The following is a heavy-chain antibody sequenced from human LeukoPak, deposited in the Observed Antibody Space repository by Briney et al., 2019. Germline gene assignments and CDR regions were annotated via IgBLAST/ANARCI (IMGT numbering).Heavy chain of an antibody. Sequence: SDTLSLTCAVYGGSFSDYYWSWIRQPPGNGLEWIGEINHSGSTNYNPSLKSRVTISVDTSKNQFSLKLSSVTAADTAVYYCAREGDGYNSFFDYWGQGTLVTVSS. J-gene: IGHJ4*02. CDR1: GGSFSDYY. D-gene: IGHD5-24*01. CDR3: AREGDGYNSFFDY. CDR2: INHSGST. V-gene: IGHV4-34*01.